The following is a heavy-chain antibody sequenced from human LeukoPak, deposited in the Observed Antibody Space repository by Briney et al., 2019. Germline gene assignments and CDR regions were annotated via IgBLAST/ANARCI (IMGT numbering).Heavy chain of an antibody. Sequence: ASVTVSCKASGYTFTGYYMHWVRQAPGQGLEWMGWINPNSGGTEYGQKFQGRVTMTRDTSISTAYMELSRLRSDDTAVYYCARPYTTLADFDYWGQGTLVTVSS. CDR1: GYTFTGYY. CDR3: ARPYTTLADFDY. CDR2: INPNSGGT. J-gene: IGHJ4*02. V-gene: IGHV1-2*02. D-gene: IGHD2-2*02.